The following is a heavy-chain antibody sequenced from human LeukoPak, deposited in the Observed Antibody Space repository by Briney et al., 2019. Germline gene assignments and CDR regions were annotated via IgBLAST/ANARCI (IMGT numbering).Heavy chain of an antibody. CDR2: ISSSGSTI. Sequence: GGSLRLSCAASGFTFSSYEMNWVRQAPGKGLEWVSYISSSGSTIYYADSVKGRFTTSRDNAKNSLYLQMNSLRAEDTAVYYCAAAPLPHSYFDYWGQGTLVTVSS. V-gene: IGHV3-48*03. J-gene: IGHJ4*02. CDR3: AAAPLPHSYFDY. CDR1: GFTFSSYE. D-gene: IGHD1-14*01.